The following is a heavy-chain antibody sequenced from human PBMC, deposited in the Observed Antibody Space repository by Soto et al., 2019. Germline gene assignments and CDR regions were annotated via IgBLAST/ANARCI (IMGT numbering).Heavy chain of an antibody. Sequence: QLQLQESGSGLGKPSQTLSLTCAVSGGSISSGGYSWSWIRQPPGKGLEWIGYIYHSGSTYYNPSLKSRVTISVDRSKNQFSLKMSSVTAADTAVYYCARGAVVSPFDYWGQGTLVTVSS. CDR3: ARGAVVSPFDY. V-gene: IGHV4-30-2*01. CDR2: IYHSGST. J-gene: IGHJ4*02. D-gene: IGHD2-21*01. CDR1: GGSISSGGYS.